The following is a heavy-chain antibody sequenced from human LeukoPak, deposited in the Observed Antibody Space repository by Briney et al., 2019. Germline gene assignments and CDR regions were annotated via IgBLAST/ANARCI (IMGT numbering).Heavy chain of an antibody. Sequence: ASVKVSCKASGYTFTGYYMHWVRQAPGQGLEWMGWINPNSGGTNYAQKFQGRVTMTRDTSISTAYMELSRLRSDDTAVYYCARGNIPQPAPPTYSGSYYAGWFDPWGQGTLVTVSS. J-gene: IGHJ5*02. V-gene: IGHV1-2*02. D-gene: IGHD1-26*01. CDR2: INPNSGGT. CDR3: ARGNIPQPAPPTYSGSYYAGWFDP. CDR1: GYTFTGYY.